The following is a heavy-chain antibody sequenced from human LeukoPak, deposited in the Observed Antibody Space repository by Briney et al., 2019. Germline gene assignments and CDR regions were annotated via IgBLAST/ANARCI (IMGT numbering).Heavy chain of an antibody. Sequence: GGSLRLSCAASGFSFSSYCMSWLRQAPGKGLEWVSAISSTGGTTYYADSVKGRFTISRDNSKNTLYLQMNSLRAEDTAIYYCAKNGNWARFENWGQGTLVTVSS. V-gene: IGHV3-23*01. J-gene: IGHJ4*02. CDR2: ISSTGGTT. D-gene: IGHD7-27*01. CDR1: GFSFSSYC. CDR3: AKNGNWARFEN.